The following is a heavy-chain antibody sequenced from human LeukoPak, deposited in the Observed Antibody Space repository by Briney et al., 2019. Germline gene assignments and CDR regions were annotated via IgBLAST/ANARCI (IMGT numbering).Heavy chain of an antibody. V-gene: IGHV1-18*04. CDR2: ISAYNGNT. CDR1: GYTFTSYG. J-gene: IGHJ6*03. CDR3: ARAGVEDYDILTGYLDYYYYMDV. Sequence: GASVKVSCKASGYTFTSYGISWVRQAPGQGLEWMGWISAYNGNTNYAQKLQGRVTMTTDTSTSTAYMELRSLRSDDTDVYYCARAGVEDYDILTGYLDYYYYMDVWGKGTTVTVSS. D-gene: IGHD3-9*01.